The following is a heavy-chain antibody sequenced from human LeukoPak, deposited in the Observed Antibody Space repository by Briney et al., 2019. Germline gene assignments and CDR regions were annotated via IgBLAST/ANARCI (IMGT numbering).Heavy chain of an antibody. Sequence: GGSLRLSCAASGFTFSNYAMHWVGQAPGKGLEWVAVISYDGDNKYYTNSVKGRFTISRDNSKNTLFLQMNTLRVEDTAVYNCLKGGWASIGPPKDWGQGTQVSVSS. J-gene: IGHJ4*02. CDR1: GFTFSNYA. V-gene: IGHV3-30-3*01. CDR2: ISYDGDNK. CDR3: LKGGWASIGPPKD. D-gene: IGHD5-24*01.